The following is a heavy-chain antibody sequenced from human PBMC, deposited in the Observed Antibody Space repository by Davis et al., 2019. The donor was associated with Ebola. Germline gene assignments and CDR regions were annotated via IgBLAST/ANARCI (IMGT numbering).Heavy chain of an antibody. V-gene: IGHV5-51*01. J-gene: IGHJ4*02. Sequence: TVSCMGSGHSFTSYWTVWVRQMPGKGLEWMGIIYPGDSDTRYSPSFQGQVTISADKSISTAYLQWSSLKASDTAMYYCATGPTVTIDYWGQGTLVTVSS. CDR3: ATGPTVTIDY. CDR2: IYPGDSDT. CDR1: GHSFTSYW. D-gene: IGHD4-17*01.